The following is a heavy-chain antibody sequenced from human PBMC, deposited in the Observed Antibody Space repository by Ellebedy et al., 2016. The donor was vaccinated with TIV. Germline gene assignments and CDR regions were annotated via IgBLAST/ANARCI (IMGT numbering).Heavy chain of an antibody. CDR3: LSSDLFDP. CDR2: IRSRTNSYAA. CDR1: GFSFSNSN. V-gene: IGHV3-73*01. D-gene: IGHD1-26*01. J-gene: IGHJ5*02. Sequence: GESLKISWAVSGFSFSNSNLHWVRQASGKGLEWVARIRSRTNSYAATYGASVRGRLTIPRDDSKKTLYLQMNSLKTEDTAVYYCLSSDLFDPWGQGALVTVSA.